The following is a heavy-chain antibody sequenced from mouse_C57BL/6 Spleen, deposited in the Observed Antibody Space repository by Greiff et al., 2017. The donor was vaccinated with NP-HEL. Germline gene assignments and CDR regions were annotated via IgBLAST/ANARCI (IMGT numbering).Heavy chain of an antibody. CDR3: ARQAYYSNYAGAMDY. V-gene: IGHV2-6-1*01. J-gene: IGHJ4*01. D-gene: IGHD2-5*01. Sequence: VQGVESGPGLVAPSQSLSISCTVSGFSLTSYCVHWVRQPPGKGLEWLVVICSDGSTTYNSALNTRLSISKDNSKSQVFLKMNSLQTDDTAMYYCARQAYYSNYAGAMDYWGQGTSVTVSS. CDR2: ICSDGST. CDR1: GFSLTSYC.